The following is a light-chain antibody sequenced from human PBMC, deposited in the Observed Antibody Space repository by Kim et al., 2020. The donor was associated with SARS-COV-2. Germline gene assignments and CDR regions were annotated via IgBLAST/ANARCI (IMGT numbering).Light chain of an antibody. V-gene: IGKV3-20*01. CDR3: QQYGSSPYT. Sequence: EIVLTQSPGTLSLSPGERPTLSCRASQSVSSSYLAWYQQKPGQAPRLLIYGASSGATGSPDRFSGSGSGTDFTLTISRLEPEDFAVDYCQQYGSSPYTFGQRTKLEIK. CDR1: QSVSSSY. J-gene: IGKJ2*01. CDR2: GAS.